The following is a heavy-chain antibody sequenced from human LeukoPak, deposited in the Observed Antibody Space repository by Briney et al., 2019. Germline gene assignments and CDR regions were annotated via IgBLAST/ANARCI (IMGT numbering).Heavy chain of an antibody. CDR1: GFTFSSYW. CDR2: INSDGSST. Sequence: PGGSLRLSCAASGFTFSSYWMHWVRQAPGKGLVWVSRINSDGSSTSYADSVKGRFTISRDNSKNTLYLQMNSLRAEDTAVYYCAKSRSIAAFDYWGQGTLVTVSS. CDR3: AKSRSIAAFDY. J-gene: IGHJ4*02. D-gene: IGHD6-13*01. V-gene: IGHV3-74*01.